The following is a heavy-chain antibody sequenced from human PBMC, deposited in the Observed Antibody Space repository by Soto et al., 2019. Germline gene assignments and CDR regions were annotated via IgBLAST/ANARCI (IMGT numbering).Heavy chain of an antibody. CDR3: TAMIVVEDTYYFYYSMDV. D-gene: IGHD3-22*01. CDR1: GFTFSNAW. Sequence: GGSLRLSCAASGFTFSNAWMSWVRQAPGKGLEWVGRIKSKTDGGTTDYAAPVKGRFTISSDDSKNTLYLHMNSLKTEDTAVYYCTAMIVVEDTYYFYYSMDVWGQGTTVTVSS. V-gene: IGHV3-15*01. J-gene: IGHJ6*02. CDR2: IKSKTDGGTT.